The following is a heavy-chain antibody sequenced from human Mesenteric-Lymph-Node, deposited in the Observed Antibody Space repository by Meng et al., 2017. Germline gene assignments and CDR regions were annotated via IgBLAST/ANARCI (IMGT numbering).Heavy chain of an antibody. CDR1: GGSKGRGYSY. J-gene: IGHJ4*02. D-gene: IGHD3-16*01. V-gene: IGHV4-30-4*01. CDR3: NANTAGGGGLGC. CDR2: IYNRGST. Sequence: GHLWGAGHGLVKPSPTLPPHCLVLGGSKGRGYSYWGWFRGPPGRVLWWMGYIYNRGSTYNNPLPRSRITILVNTSKNQFPLRLRFVTAANTAFYYLNANTAGGGGLGCWGQRTLVTVSS.